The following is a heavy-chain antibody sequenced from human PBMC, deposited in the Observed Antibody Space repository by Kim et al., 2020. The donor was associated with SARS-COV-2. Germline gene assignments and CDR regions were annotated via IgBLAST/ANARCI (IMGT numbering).Heavy chain of an antibody. J-gene: IGHJ4*02. Sequence: SETLSLTCLVSGASITSIDYYWSWVRQSPGKGLEWIGYIYFSGTTRYSPSLQSRLALSIDMSTNQVSLKLSSVTAADTAVYYCVSSVVMGGAADFWGRGTRVTVSS. CDR3: VSSVVMGGAADF. D-gene: IGHD2-8*01. CDR1: GASITSIDYY. V-gene: IGHV4-30-4*01. CDR2: IYFSGTT.